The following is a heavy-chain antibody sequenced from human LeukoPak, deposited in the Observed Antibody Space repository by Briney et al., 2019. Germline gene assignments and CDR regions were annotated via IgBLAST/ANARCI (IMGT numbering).Heavy chain of an antibody. CDR1: GFSFREHW. Sequence: GGSLRLSCTVSGFSFREHWMSWVRQAPGKGLEWVGNIKEDGNEDYYVDSVEGRFVIFRDNAKNSLYLQMDSLRAEDTAVYFCASQLGGNVYWGQGTLVTVSS. V-gene: IGHV3-7*02. D-gene: IGHD3-16*01. CDR2: IKEDGNED. CDR3: ASQLGGNVY. J-gene: IGHJ4*02.